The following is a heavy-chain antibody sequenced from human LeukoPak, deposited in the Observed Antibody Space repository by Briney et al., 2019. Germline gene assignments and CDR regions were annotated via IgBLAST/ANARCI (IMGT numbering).Heavy chain of an antibody. D-gene: IGHD6-19*01. CDR3: ASGTHSSGWYRDAFDI. Sequence: GGSLRLSCAASGFTFNKYSMTWVRQAPGKGLEWVSSISGSRSYIYYSDSLKGRFTVSRDNAKNSLFLQMNSLRADDSAVYYCASGTHSSGWYRDAFDIWGQGTMVTVSS. J-gene: IGHJ3*02. V-gene: IGHV3-21*01. CDR1: GFTFNKYS. CDR2: ISGSRSYI.